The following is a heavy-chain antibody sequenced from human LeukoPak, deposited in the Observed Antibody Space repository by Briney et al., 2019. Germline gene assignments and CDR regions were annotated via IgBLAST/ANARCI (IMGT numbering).Heavy chain of an antibody. CDR1: GFTFSSYS. J-gene: IGHJ5*02. V-gene: IGHV3-21*01. Sequence: GGSLRLSCAASGFTFSSYSMNWVRQAPGKGLEWVSSISSSSSYIYYADSVRGRFTISRDNAKNSLYLQMNSLRAEDTAVYSCARGADGVSSNSRGWFDPWGQGTLVTVST. D-gene: IGHD2-15*01. CDR3: ARGADGVSSNSRGWFDP. CDR2: ISSSSSYI.